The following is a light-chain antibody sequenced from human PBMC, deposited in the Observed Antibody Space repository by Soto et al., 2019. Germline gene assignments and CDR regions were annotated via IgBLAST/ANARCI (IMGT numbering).Light chain of an antibody. J-gene: IGKJ1*01. CDR3: QQYGSSPET. CDR1: QSVSSSY. Sequence: EIVLTQSPGTLSLSPGERATLSCRASQSVSSSYLAWYQQKPGQAPRLLIYGAFSRATGIPDRFRGSGSGTDFTLTISRLEPEDFAVYYCQQYGSSPETFGQGTKVEIK. V-gene: IGKV3-20*01. CDR2: GAF.